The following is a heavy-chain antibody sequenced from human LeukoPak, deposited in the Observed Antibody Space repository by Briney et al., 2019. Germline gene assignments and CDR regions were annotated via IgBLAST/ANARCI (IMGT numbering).Heavy chain of an antibody. CDR2: ISGSGVDT. V-gene: IGHV3-23*01. D-gene: IGHD4-17*01. Sequence: GGSLRLSCAASGFTFRNYAMSWVRQAPGKGPEWVSTISGSGVDTDYADSVKDRFPISRDNSRNTLYPQMNSLRAEDTAVYYCAKHQDWTVTVPDYWGQGTLVTVSS. CDR1: GFTFRNYA. CDR3: AKHQDWTVTVPDY. J-gene: IGHJ4*02.